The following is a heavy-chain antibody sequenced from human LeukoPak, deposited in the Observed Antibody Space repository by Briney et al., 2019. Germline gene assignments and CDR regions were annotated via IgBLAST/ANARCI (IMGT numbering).Heavy chain of an antibody. CDR1: GGSISSYY. J-gene: IGHJ4*02. CDR3: ASLSHDGIFGVAYDSSGCQTSFDY. D-gene: IGHD3-22*01. V-gene: IGHV4-59*01. Sequence: SETLSLTCTVSGGSISSYYWSWIRQPPGKGLEWIGYIYYSGSTNYNPSLKSRVTISVDTSKNQFSLKLSSVTAADTAVYYCASLSHDGIFGVAYDSSGCQTSFDYWGQGTLVTVSS. CDR2: IYYSGST.